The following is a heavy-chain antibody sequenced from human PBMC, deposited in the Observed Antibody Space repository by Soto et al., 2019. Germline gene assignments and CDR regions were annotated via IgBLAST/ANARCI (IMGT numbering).Heavy chain of an antibody. D-gene: IGHD3-10*01. CDR3: ARDLGYYGSGSSGEFDY. J-gene: IGHJ4*02. Sequence: EVQLVESGGGLVKPGGSLRLSCAASGFTFSSYSMNWVRQAPGKGLEWVSSISSSSSYIYYADSVKGRFTISRDNAKNSLYLQMNSLRAEDTAVYYCARDLGYYGSGSSGEFDYWGQGTLVTVSS. CDR1: GFTFSSYS. CDR2: ISSSSSYI. V-gene: IGHV3-21*01.